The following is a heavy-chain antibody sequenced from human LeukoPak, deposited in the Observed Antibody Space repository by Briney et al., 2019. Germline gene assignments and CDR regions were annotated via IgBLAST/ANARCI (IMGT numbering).Heavy chain of an antibody. J-gene: IGHJ4*02. CDR2: INLNSGGT. D-gene: IGHD3-10*01. Sequence: GASVKVSCKASGYTFTGYYMHWVRQAPGQGLEWMGWINLNSGGTNYAQKFQGRVTMTRDTSISTAYMELSRLRSDDTAVYYCASANRGSGLGFDYWGQGTLVTVSS. V-gene: IGHV1-2*02. CDR1: GYTFTGYY. CDR3: ASANRGSGLGFDY.